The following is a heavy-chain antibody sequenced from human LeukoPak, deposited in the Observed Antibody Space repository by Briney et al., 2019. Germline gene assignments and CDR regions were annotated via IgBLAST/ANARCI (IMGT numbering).Heavy chain of an antibody. CDR1: GFTLSSYW. CDR2: IKQDGSEE. J-gene: IGHJ4*02. D-gene: IGHD3-9*01. CDR3: ARGYDILTAYHASFDY. Sequence: GGSLRLSCAASGFTLSSYWMSWVRQTPGKGLEWVANIKQDGSEEYYVDSVKGRFTISRDNAKNSLSLQMDSLGAEDTAVYYCARGYDILTAYHASFDYWGQGTLVTVSS. V-gene: IGHV3-7*01.